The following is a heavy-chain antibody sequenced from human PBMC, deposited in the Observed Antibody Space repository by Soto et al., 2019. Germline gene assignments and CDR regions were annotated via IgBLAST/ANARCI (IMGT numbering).Heavy chain of an antibody. CDR3: ASRGYGDYRYYFDY. J-gene: IGHJ4*02. CDR2: IKQDGSEK. V-gene: IGHV3-7*03. D-gene: IGHD4-17*01. CDR1: GFSFSTYW. Sequence: GGSLRLSCAASGFSFSTYWMSWVRQAPGKGLEWVANIKQDGSEKYYVDSVRGRFTISRDNAKNSLYLQMNSLRAEDTAVYYCASRGYGDYRYYFDYWGQGTLVTVSS.